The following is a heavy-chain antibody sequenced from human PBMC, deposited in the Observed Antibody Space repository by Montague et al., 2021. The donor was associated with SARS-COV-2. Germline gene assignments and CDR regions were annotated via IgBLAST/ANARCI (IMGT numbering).Heavy chain of an antibody. CDR1: GFTFDDYA. D-gene: IGHD2-2*01. CDR3: ARAAEDIVVVPAAMGPQYYYYGMDV. J-gene: IGHJ6*02. Sequence: SRSISCYASGFTFDDYAMHWVRQAPGKGLEWVSGISWNSGSIGYADSVKGRFTISRDNAKNSLYLQMNSLRAEDTALYYCARAAEDIVVVPAAMGPQYYYYGMDVWGQGTTVTVSS. CDR2: ISWNSGSI. V-gene: IGHV3-9*01.